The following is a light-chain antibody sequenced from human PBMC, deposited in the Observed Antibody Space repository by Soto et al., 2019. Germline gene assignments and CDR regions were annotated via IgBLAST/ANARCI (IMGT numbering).Light chain of an antibody. J-gene: IGKJ5*01. Sequence: EIVWTQSTATLSLSPGERATLSCRASQGVSSSLAWYQQKPGQAPRLLIYDASNRATGIPARFSGSGSGTDFTLTISSLEPEDFAVYYCQQRSNWPMSTFGQGTRLEIK. V-gene: IGKV3-11*01. CDR1: QGVSSS. CDR3: QQRSNWPMST. CDR2: DAS.